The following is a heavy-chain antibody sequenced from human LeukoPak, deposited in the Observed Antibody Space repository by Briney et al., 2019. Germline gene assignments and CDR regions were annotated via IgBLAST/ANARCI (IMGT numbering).Heavy chain of an antibody. D-gene: IGHD4-17*01. J-gene: IGHJ4*02. V-gene: IGHV1-18*01. CDR1: GYNFTNYG. Sequence: ASVKVSCKASGYNFTNYGISWVRQAPGHGLEWMGWISVYSGDTNYAHKLQDRVTMTTDTSTSTAFMELRGLRSDDTAFYYCARAPSFGDYGGDYWGQGTLVTVSA. CDR3: ARAPSFGDYGGDY. CDR2: ISVYSGDT.